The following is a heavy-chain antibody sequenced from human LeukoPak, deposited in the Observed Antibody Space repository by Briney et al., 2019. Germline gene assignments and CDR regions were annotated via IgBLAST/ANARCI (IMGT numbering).Heavy chain of an antibody. CDR1: GFRFDRYA. J-gene: IGHJ3*01. Sequence: AGSLRLSCAASGFRFDRYAMTWVRQAPGKGLEWVSAISYSGTSPYYGDSVKGRFTISRDNSKNTVYLQMNSLRDEDTALYYCAKDSSVLPNALDLWGQGTMVTVSS. CDR2: ISYSGTSP. D-gene: IGHD4/OR15-4a*01. V-gene: IGHV3-23*01. CDR3: AKDSSVLPNALDL.